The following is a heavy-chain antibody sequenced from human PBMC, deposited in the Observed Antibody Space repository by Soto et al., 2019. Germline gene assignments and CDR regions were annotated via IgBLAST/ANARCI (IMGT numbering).Heavy chain of an antibody. V-gene: IGHV4-4*07. CDR3: ARDQRWNYYDSSGYSL. J-gene: IGHJ4*02. D-gene: IGHD3-22*01. CDR1: GGSISGYY. CDR2: IYTSGST. Sequence: SETLSLTCTVSGGSISGYYWSWIRQPAGKGLEWIGRIYTSGSTNYNPSLKSRVTMSVDTSKNQFSLKLSSVTAANTAVYYCARDQRWNYYDSSGYSLWGQGTLVTVSS.